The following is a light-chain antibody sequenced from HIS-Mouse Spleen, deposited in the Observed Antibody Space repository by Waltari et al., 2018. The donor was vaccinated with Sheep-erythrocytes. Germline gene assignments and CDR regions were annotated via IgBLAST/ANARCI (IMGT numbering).Light chain of an antibody. J-gene: IGKJ1*01. CDR3: QQLNSYLTWT. CDR2: AAS. CDR1: QGISSY. Sequence: DIQMTQSPSFLSASVGDRVTITCRAIQGISSYLAWYQQKPGKAPKLLIYAASTLQSGVPSRFSGSGSGTEFTLTISSLQPEDFATYYCQQLNSYLTWTFGQGTKVEIK. V-gene: IGKV1-9*01.